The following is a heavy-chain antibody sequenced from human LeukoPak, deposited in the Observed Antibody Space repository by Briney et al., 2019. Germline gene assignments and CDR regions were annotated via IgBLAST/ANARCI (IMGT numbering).Heavy chain of an antibody. D-gene: IGHD4-17*01. CDR2: IRTYNGNT. J-gene: IGHJ2*01. Sequence: GASVKVSCKASGYTFSSYGISWVRQAPGQGLEWMGWIRTYNGNTEYAQELQDRVTMTTDTSTSTAYMELRSLRSDDTAVYYCARGYGDYYWSFDLWGRGTLVTVSS. CDR3: ARGYGDYYWSFDL. CDR1: GYTFSSYG. V-gene: IGHV1-18*01.